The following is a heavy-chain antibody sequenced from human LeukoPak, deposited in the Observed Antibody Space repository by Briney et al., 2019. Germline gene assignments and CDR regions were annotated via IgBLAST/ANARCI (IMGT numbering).Heavy chain of an antibody. D-gene: IGHD1-26*01. Sequence: GGSLRLSCAASGFSFNIYAMGWVRQAPGKGLEWVSSVSNSGDYIHYADSVKGRFTISRDNSKNSLYLQMNSLRPEDTAVYYCAKDMSSPTHFYYFDYWGQGTLVTVSS. CDR3: AKDMSSPTHFYYFDY. CDR1: GFSFNIYA. CDR2: VSNSGDYI. V-gene: IGHV3-21*06. J-gene: IGHJ4*02.